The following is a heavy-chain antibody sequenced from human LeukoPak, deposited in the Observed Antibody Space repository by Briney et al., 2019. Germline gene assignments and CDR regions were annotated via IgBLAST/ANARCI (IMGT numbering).Heavy chain of an antibody. CDR1: GFTFSSYA. Sequence: GGSLRLSCAASGFTFSSYAMSWVRQAPGKGLEWVSGISGSGGSTYYADSVKGRFTISRDNSKNTLCLQMNSLRAEDTAVCYCAKAPDYYDSSGPVGYWGQGTLVTVSS. CDR2: ISGSGGST. CDR3: AKAPDYYDSSGPVGY. D-gene: IGHD3-22*01. J-gene: IGHJ4*02. V-gene: IGHV3-23*01.